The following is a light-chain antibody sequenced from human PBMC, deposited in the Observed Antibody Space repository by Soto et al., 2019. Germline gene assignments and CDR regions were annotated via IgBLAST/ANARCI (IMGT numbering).Light chain of an antibody. V-gene: IGKV3-11*01. CDR1: QSVSSY. Sequence: EIVLTQSPATLSLSPGYRSTLSCRASQSVSSYLAWYQQKPGQAPRLLIYDASNRATGIPARFSGSGSGTDFTLTISSLEPEDFAVYYCQQRSNWITFGQGTQLEIK. CDR3: QQRSNWIT. CDR2: DAS. J-gene: IGKJ5*01.